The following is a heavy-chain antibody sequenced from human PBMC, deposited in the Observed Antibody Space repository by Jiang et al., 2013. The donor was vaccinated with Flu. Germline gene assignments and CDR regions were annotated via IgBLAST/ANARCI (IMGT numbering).Heavy chain of an antibody. Sequence: GAEVKKPGSSVRVSCKASVGAFRRYSITWVRQAPGEGLEWMGDINLIFGTPNYAQKFQGRVTITADKSTSTAYMELSSLRSEDTAVYYCARNDYGGGEWNWFDPWGQGTLVTVSS. CDR3: ARNDYGGGEWNWFDP. CDR1: VGAFRRYS. V-gene: IGHV1-69*06. J-gene: IGHJ5*02. D-gene: IGHD4-23*01. CDR2: INLIFGTP.